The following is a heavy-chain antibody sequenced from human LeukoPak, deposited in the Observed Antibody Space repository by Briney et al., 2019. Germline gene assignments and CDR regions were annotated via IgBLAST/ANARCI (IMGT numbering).Heavy chain of an antibody. J-gene: IGHJ4*02. CDR3: ARAGTSYATGYFDH. D-gene: IGHD5-18*01. V-gene: IGHV4-59*01. CDR2: IYYTGAT. CDR1: GGSISDYY. Sequence: PSEALSLTCTVSGGSISDYYWTWIRLPPGKGLEWIGYIYYTGATYYNPSLKCRVTMSLATSKAQFSLKLSSVTAADAAVYYCARAGTSYATGYFDHWGQGALVTVSS.